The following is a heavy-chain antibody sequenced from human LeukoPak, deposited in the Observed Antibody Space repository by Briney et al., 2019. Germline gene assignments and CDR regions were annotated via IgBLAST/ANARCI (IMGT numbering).Heavy chain of an antibody. Sequence: GGALRLSCTASGFTFGDYAMSWVRQAPGRGREWVGFIRSTAYGGTTEYGGSVKGRFTISRDDSKSIAYLQMNSLKTEDTAVYYCTRAGKWELVFDYWGQGTLVTVSS. D-gene: IGHD1-26*01. CDR3: TRAGKWELVFDY. V-gene: IGHV3-49*04. CDR2: IRSTAYGGTT. CDR1: GFTFGDYA. J-gene: IGHJ4*02.